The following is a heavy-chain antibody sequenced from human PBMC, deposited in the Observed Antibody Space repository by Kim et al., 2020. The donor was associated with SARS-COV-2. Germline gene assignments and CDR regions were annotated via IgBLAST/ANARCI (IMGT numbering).Heavy chain of an antibody. D-gene: IGHD3-9*01. CDR1: GFTFSSYS. CDR2: ISSSSSYI. Sequence: GGSLRLSCAASGFTFSSYSMNWVRQAPGKGLEWVSSISSSSSYIYYADSVKGRFTISRDNAKNSLYLQMNSLRAEDTAVYYCARDPLPYYDILTGYYPNYFDYWGQGTLVTVSS. CDR3: ARDPLPYYDILTGYYPNYFDY. V-gene: IGHV3-21*04. J-gene: IGHJ4*02.